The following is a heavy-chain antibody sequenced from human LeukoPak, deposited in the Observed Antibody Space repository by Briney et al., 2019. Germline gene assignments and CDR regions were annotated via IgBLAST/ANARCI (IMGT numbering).Heavy chain of an antibody. J-gene: IGHJ4*02. CDR2: FDPEDGET. V-gene: IGHV1-24*01. CDR3: ATGRSGSYYGPGEIAY. Sequence: VASVKVSCKVSGYTLTELSMHWVRQAPGKGREWMGGFDPEDGETIYAQKFQGRVTMTEDTSTDTAYMELSSLRSEDTAVYYCATGRSGSYYGPGEIAYWGQGTLVTVSS. D-gene: IGHD1-26*01. CDR1: GYTLTELS.